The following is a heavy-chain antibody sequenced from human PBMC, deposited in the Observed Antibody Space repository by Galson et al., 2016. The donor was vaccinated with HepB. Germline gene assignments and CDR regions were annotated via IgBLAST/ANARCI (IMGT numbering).Heavy chain of an antibody. D-gene: IGHD6-19*01. Sequence: SVKVSCKASGYSFTAHYIHWVRQAPGEGLEWMGWINPNSGGTKYAQKFQGWVTMTRDTSIRTAYMEVTRLRSNDPAVYYCTRREGSGSGWSNFEYWGQGTLVTVSS. CDR3: TRREGSGSGWSNFEY. J-gene: IGHJ4*02. CDR1: GYSFTAHY. CDR2: INPNSGGT. V-gene: IGHV1-2*04.